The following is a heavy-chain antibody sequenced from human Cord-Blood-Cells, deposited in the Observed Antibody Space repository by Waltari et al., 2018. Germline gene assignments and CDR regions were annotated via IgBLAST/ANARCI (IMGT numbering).Heavy chain of an antibody. Sequence: QVQLVQSGAEVKKPGASVKVSCKASGYTFTSYAINWVRPAPGQGREWMGWMNPNSGNTGYAQKFQGRVTMTRNTSISTAYMELSSLRSEDTAVYYCAIGSYLASLAEYFQHWGQGTLVTVSS. J-gene: IGHJ1*01. V-gene: IGHV1-8*01. CDR2: MNPNSGNT. CDR3: AIGSYLASLAEYFQH. D-gene: IGHD1-26*01. CDR1: GYTFTSYA.